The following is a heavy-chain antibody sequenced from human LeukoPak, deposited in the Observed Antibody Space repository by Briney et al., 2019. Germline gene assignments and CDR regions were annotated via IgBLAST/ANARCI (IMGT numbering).Heavy chain of an antibody. CDR1: GFTFSDYY. CDR2: ISSSGSTI. Sequence: GGSLRLSCAASGFTFSDYYMSWIRQAPGKGLEWVSYISSSGSTIYYADSVKGRFTISRDDAKNSLYLQMNSLRAEDTAVYYCAREAYYGSVTNNWFDPWGQGTLVTVSS. D-gene: IGHD3-10*01. V-gene: IGHV3-11*04. J-gene: IGHJ5*02. CDR3: AREAYYGSVTNNWFDP.